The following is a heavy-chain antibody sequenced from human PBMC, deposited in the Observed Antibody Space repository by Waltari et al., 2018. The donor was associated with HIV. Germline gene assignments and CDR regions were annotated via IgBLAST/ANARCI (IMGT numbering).Heavy chain of an antibody. CDR1: GSSFTPYW. Sequence: EVQLVQSGAQVKKPGESLKISCKASGSSFTPYWIGWVRQLPGKGREWMGIIYPGDSDTRYSPSFQGQVTISADKSISTAYLQWSSLQASDTAMYYCTKGMYANEDYFGYWGQGTLVTVSS. D-gene: IGHD2-8*01. J-gene: IGHJ4*02. V-gene: IGHV5-51*03. CDR2: IYPGDSDT. CDR3: TKGMYANEDYFGY.